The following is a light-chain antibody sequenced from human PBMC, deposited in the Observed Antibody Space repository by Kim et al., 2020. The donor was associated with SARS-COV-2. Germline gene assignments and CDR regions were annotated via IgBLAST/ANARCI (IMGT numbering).Light chain of an antibody. Sequence: DIQLTQSPSALSPSIGDRVTISCRANKSISSWLAWYQQKPGKAPKLLIYKTSYLESGVPSGFSGSGSGTEFTLTIASLQPDDFATYYCQQYDKDPYSFGQGTKLEI. CDR2: KTS. J-gene: IGKJ2*03. CDR1: KSISSW. CDR3: QQYDKDPYS. V-gene: IGKV1-5*03.